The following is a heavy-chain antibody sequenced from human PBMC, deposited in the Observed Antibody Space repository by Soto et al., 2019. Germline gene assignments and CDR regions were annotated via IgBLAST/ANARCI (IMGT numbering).Heavy chain of an antibody. CDR1: GGSISSGGYY. J-gene: IGHJ3*02. CDR2: IYYSGST. V-gene: IGHV4-31*03. Sequence: SETLSLTCTVSGGSISSGGYYWSWIRQHPGKGLEWIGYIYYSGSTYYNPSLKSRVTISVDTSKNQFSLKLSSVTAAVTAVYYCARDWDVHDAFDIWGQGTMVTVSS. CDR3: ARDWDVHDAFDI. D-gene: IGHD3-10*02.